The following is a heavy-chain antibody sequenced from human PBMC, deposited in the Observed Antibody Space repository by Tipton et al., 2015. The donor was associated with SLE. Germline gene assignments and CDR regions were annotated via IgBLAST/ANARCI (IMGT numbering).Heavy chain of an antibody. D-gene: IGHD5-12*01. J-gene: IGHJ4*02. CDR1: GFTFSSYA. V-gene: IGHV3-30*04. Sequence: SLRLSCAASGFTFSSYAMHWVRQAPGKGLEWVAVISYDGSNKYYADSVKGRFTISRDNSKNTLYLQMNSLRVEDTAVYYCAASLVATIIPIDYWGQGTLVTVSS. CDR2: ISYDGSNK. CDR3: AASLVATIIPIDY.